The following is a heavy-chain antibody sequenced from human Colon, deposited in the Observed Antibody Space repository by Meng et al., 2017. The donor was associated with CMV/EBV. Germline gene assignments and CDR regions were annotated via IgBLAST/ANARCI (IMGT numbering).Heavy chain of an antibody. CDR1: GYTFSHYG. Sequence: ASVKVSCKTSGYTFSHYGITWVRQAPGQGLEWVGWITTYNGNTNYEQKFQGRATMTTDTSTSTVYMELRNLRSDDSAVYYCARVYNYNNLFFYAMDVWGQGTTVTVSS. CDR2: ITTYNGNT. V-gene: IGHV1-18*01. D-gene: IGHD1-20*01. CDR3: ARVYNYNNLFFYAMDV. J-gene: IGHJ6*02.